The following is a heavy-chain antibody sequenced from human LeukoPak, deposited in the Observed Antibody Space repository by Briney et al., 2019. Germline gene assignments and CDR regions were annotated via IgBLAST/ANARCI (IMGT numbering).Heavy chain of an antibody. J-gene: IGHJ5*02. Sequence: SETLSLTCTVSGGSINAYYWSWIRQPPGKGLEWIGYVYHSGSTNYNPSLKSRVTMSVDTSNNQFSLKLSSVTAADTAVYYCASWTNYDSSGFDPWGQGTLVTVSS. V-gene: IGHV4-59*01. CDR1: GGSINAYY. CDR3: ASWTNYDSSGFDP. CDR2: VYHSGST. D-gene: IGHD3-22*01.